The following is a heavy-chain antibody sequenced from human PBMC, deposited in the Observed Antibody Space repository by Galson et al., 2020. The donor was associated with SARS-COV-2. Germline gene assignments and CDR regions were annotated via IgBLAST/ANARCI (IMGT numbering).Heavy chain of an antibody. J-gene: IGHJ4*02. CDR2: IRSKTDSYTT. D-gene: IGHD1-26*01. Sequence: GESLKISCAASGFTFSGSAMHWVRQASGKGLEWVGRIRSKTDSYTTAYAASVKGRFTIPTDDSKNTAYLQMNSLTTEDTAVYYCVAYGTVWDIDYWGQGTLVTVSS. CDR1: GFTFSGSA. V-gene: IGHV3-73*01. CDR3: VAYGTVWDIDY.